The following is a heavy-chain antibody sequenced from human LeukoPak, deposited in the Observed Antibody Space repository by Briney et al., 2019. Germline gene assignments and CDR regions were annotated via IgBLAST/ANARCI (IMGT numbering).Heavy chain of an antibody. CDR3: SAVAGLYYFGY. Sequence: GGSLRLSCAASGFTFSSYAMHWVRQAPGKGLEWVAVISYDGSNKYYADSVKGRFTISRDNSKNTLYLQMNSLRAEDTAVYYCSAVAGLYYFGYWGQGTLVTVSS. CDR1: GFTFSSYA. D-gene: IGHD6-19*01. J-gene: IGHJ4*02. CDR2: ISYDGSNK. V-gene: IGHV3-30-3*01.